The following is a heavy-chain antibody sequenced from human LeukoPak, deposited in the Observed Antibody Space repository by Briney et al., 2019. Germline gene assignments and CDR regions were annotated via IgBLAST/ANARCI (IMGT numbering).Heavy chain of an antibody. Sequence: GRSLRLSCAASGFTFSSYATHWVRQAPGKGLEWVAVISYDGSNKYYADSVKGRFTISRDNSKNTLYLQMNSLRAEDTAVYYCAKDCSSTSCYDYWGQGTLVTVSS. CDR3: AKDCSSTSCYDY. V-gene: IGHV3-30-3*01. J-gene: IGHJ4*02. CDR2: ISYDGSNK. CDR1: GFTFSSYA. D-gene: IGHD2-2*01.